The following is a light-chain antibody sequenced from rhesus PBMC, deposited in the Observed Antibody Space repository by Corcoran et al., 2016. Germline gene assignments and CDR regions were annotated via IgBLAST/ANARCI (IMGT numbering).Light chain of an antibody. CDR2: AAS. Sequence: DIQMTQSPSSLSASVGDRVTITCQASQGISKWLAWYQQKPGKAPNLLIHAASSLQSGVPSSFSGSGSGTEFTLTISSLQPEDCATYYCQQHNSNPYSFGQGTKVEIK. V-gene: IGKV1-33*02. CDR1: QGISKW. CDR3: QQHNSNPYS. J-gene: IGKJ2*01.